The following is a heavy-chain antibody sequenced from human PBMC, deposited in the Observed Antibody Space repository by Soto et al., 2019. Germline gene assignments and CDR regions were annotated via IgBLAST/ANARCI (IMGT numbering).Heavy chain of an antibody. D-gene: IGHD1-26*01. CDR1: GFICSSFD. Sequence: GGSLRLSCAASGFICSSFDMSWVRQAPGKGLEWVSTILVDGRTFYGDPVKGRFTISRDSSRNTVYLQMNSLTAGDTAPYYCAKATATSGGAFDIRGQGTLVTVSS. CDR3: AKATATSGGAFDI. J-gene: IGHJ3*02. V-gene: IGHV3-23*01. CDR2: ILVDGRT.